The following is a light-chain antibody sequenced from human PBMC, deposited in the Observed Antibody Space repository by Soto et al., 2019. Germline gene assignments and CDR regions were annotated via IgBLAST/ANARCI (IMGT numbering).Light chain of an antibody. V-gene: IGKV2-28*01. Sequence: DIVMPQSPLSLSVTPGEPASISCRSSQSLLHTSGDNYLDWYLQRPGQPPRLLIYGASNRATGIPDRFSGSGSGTDFTLIINRLEPEDVAIYYCQQYGGSPRITFGQGTRLEIK. J-gene: IGKJ5*01. CDR2: GAS. CDR3: QQYGGSPRIT. CDR1: QSLLHTSGDNY.